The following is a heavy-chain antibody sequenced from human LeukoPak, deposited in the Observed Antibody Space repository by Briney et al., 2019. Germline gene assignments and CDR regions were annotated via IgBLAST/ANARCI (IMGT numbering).Heavy chain of an antibody. CDR3: IPMWAIDI. Sequence: GGSLRLSCAASGFTFKNAWMSWVRQAPGKGLEWVGHIKSRNDGGTTDYAAPVKARFTISRDDSKNTLYLQMNSLKTEDTAVYYCIPMWAIDIWGQGTMVTVS. J-gene: IGHJ3*02. V-gene: IGHV3-15*01. D-gene: IGHD2-21*01. CDR1: GFTFKNAW. CDR2: IKSRNDGGTT.